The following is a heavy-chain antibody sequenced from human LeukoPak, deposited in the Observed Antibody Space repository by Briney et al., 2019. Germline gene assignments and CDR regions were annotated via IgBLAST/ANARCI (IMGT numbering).Heavy chain of an antibody. Sequence: PSETLSLTCTVSGGSISSYYWSWIRQPPGKGLEWIGYIYYSGSTNYNPSLKSRVTISVDTSKNQFSLELGSVTAADTAVYYCAREARSCGWYRAFDIWGQGTMVTVSS. CDR1: GGSISSYY. CDR2: IYYSGST. J-gene: IGHJ3*02. D-gene: IGHD6-19*01. CDR3: AREARSCGWYRAFDI. V-gene: IGHV4-59*01.